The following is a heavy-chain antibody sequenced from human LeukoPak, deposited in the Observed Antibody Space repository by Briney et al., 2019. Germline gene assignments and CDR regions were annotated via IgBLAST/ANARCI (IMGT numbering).Heavy chain of an antibody. CDR3: ARSSGYDLPFDY. CDR1: GNSISSYY. V-gene: IGHV4-59*01. Sequence: SETLSLTCTVSGNSISSYYWSWIRQPAGKGLEWIGYIYYSGSTNYNPSLKSRVTISVDTSKNQFSLKLSSVTAADTAVYYCARSSGYDLPFDYWGQGTMVTVSS. D-gene: IGHD5-12*01. J-gene: IGHJ4*02. CDR2: IYYSGST.